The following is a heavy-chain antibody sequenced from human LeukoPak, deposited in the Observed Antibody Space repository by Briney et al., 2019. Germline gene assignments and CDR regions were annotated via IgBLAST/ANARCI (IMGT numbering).Heavy chain of an antibody. D-gene: IGHD6-13*01. CDR3: ARKKAATGFDP. Sequence: GGSLRLSCAASGFTFSSYAMHWVRQAPGKGLEWVSSISSSSSYIYYADSVKGRFTISRDNAKNTLYLQMNSLRAEDTAVYYCARKKAATGFDPWGQGTLVTVSS. CDR1: GFTFSSYA. V-gene: IGHV3-21*01. J-gene: IGHJ5*02. CDR2: ISSSSSYI.